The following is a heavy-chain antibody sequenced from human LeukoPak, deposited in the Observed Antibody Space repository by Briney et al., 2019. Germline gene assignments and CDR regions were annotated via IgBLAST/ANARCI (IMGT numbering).Heavy chain of an antibody. J-gene: IGHJ4*02. CDR2: IYTSGST. CDR1: GGSISSYY. V-gene: IGHV4-4*07. Sequence: SETLSLTCTVSGGSISSYYWSWIRQPAGKGLEWIGRIYTSGSTNYNPSLKSRVTMSVDTSKNQFSLKLSSVTAADTAVYYCARALSAEVAAALEYWGQGTLVTVSS. CDR3: ARALSAEVAAALEY. D-gene: IGHD6-13*01.